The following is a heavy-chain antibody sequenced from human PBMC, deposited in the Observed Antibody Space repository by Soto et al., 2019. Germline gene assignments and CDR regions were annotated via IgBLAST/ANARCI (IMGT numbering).Heavy chain of an antibody. J-gene: IGHJ4*02. V-gene: IGHV3-9*01. Sequence: GGFLRLSCAASGFTFDDYAMHWVRQAPGKGLEWVTGISWNSGSIGYADSVKGRFTISRDNAKNSLYLQMNSLRAEDTALYYCAKDLAYCSGGSCYTFDYWGQGTLVTVSS. CDR1: GFTFDDYA. CDR2: ISWNSGSI. D-gene: IGHD2-15*01. CDR3: AKDLAYCSGGSCYTFDY.